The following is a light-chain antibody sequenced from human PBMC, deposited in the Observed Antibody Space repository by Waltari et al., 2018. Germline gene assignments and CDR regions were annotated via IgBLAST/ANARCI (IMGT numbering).Light chain of an antibody. V-gene: IGKV3-20*01. Sequence: EIVLTQSPGTLSLSPGERATLTCRAGQSVDSSYVAWYQQKPGQAPRLLIYGAYSMATGIPDRISGSGSGTDFTLTISRLEPEAFSVYYCQQYDNSRYTFGQGTKLEIK. CDR3: QQYDNSRYT. CDR1: QSVDSSY. J-gene: IGKJ2*01. CDR2: GAY.